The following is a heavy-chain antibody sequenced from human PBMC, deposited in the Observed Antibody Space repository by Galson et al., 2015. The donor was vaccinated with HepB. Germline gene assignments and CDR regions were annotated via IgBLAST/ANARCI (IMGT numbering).Heavy chain of an antibody. J-gene: IGHJ4*02. D-gene: IGHD3-10*02. V-gene: IGHV3-30-3*01. CDR2: ISYGGSNK. Sequence: SLRLSCAASGFTFSSYAMHWVRQAPGKGLEWVAVISYGGSNKYYADSVKGRFTISRDNSKNTLYLQMNSLRAEDTAVYYCARDMSKGRALDYWGQGTLVTVSS. CDR3: ARDMSKGRALDY. CDR1: GFTFSSYA.